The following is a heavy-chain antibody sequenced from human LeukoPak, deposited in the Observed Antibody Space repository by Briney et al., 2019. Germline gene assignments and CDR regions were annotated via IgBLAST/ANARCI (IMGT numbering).Heavy chain of an antibody. V-gene: IGHV4-38-2*02. CDR2: IYHTGTT. Sequence: KPSETLSLTCAVSGYSFSSDYHWAWIRQPPGKGLEWIGSIYHTGTTYYNPSLKGRVTMSIDTSKNQFSLTLRSMTAADTAVYFCAREEKGTSDYWGQGTLVTVSS. CDR3: AREEKGTSDY. J-gene: IGHJ4*02. CDR1: GYSFSSDYH.